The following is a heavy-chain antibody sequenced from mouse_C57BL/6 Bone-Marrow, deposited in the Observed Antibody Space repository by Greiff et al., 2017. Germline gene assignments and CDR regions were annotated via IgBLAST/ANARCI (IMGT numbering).Heavy chain of an antibody. Sequence: DVKLQESGPGLVKPSQSLSLTCSVTGYSITSGYYWNWIRQFPGNKLEWMGYISYDGSNNYNPSLKNRISITRDTSKNQFFLKLNSVTTEDTATYYCAREGLRRFAYWGQGTLVTVSA. CDR2: ISYDGSN. CDR1: GYSITSGYY. V-gene: IGHV3-6*01. D-gene: IGHD2-4*01. J-gene: IGHJ3*01. CDR3: AREGLRRFAY.